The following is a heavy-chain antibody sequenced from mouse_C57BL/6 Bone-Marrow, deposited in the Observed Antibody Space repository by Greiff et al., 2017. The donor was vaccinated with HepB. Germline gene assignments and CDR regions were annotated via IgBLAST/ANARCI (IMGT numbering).Heavy chain of an antibody. D-gene: IGHD1-1*01. CDR2: ISSGSSTI. CDR3: ARALLRFSPWYFDV. Sequence: EVHLVESGGGLVKPGGSLKLSCAASGFTFSDYGMHWVRQAPEKGLEWVAYISSGSSTIYYADTVKGRFTISRDNAKNTLFLQMTSLRSEDTAMYYCARALLRFSPWYFDVWGTGTTVTVSS. CDR1: GFTFSDYG. J-gene: IGHJ1*03. V-gene: IGHV5-17*01.